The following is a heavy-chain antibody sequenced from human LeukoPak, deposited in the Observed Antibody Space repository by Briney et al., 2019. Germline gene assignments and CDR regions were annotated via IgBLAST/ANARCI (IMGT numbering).Heavy chain of an antibody. D-gene: IGHD3-10*01. CDR2: TYCRSKWYT. Sequence: SQTLSLTCAISGDSVPSNSAAWNWIRQSPSRGLEWLTRTYCRSKWYTDYAVSVKSRVIINPDTSKNHFSLQLNSVTPEDTAVYYCARDSGRRLDVWGQGTTVTVSS. J-gene: IGHJ6*02. V-gene: IGHV6-1*01. CDR3: ARDSGRRLDV. CDR1: GDSVPSNSAA.